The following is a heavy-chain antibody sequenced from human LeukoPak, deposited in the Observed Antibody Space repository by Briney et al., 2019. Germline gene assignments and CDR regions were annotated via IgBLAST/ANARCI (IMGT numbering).Heavy chain of an antibody. CDR3: AKDLYDSSGYYYEPFDY. CDR1: GFTFSSYA. D-gene: IGHD3-22*01. J-gene: IGHJ4*02. CDR2: ISGSGGST. Sequence: GGSPRLSCAASGFTFSSYAMSWVRQAPGKGLEWVSAISGSGGSTYYADSVKGRFTISRDNSKNTLYLQMNSLRAEDTAVYYCAKDLYDSSGYYYEPFDYWGQGTPVTVSS. V-gene: IGHV3-23*01.